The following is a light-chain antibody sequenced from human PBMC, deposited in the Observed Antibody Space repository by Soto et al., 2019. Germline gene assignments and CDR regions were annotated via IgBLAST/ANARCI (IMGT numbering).Light chain of an antibody. Sequence: IVVTQSPSTLSVSPGESATLTCRASQSVSSNLVWYQQKPGQPPRLLIYGASTRATGIPARFSGSGCGTVFTLIINSLPSEDFAVYYWQEYNNWVTFGGGTKVDIK. J-gene: IGKJ4*01. V-gene: IGKV3-15*01. CDR3: QEYNNWVT. CDR1: QSVSSN. CDR2: GAS.